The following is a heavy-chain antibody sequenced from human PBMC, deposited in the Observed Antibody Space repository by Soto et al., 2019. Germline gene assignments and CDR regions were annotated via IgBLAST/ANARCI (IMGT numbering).Heavy chain of an antibody. CDR2: ISSDGTNE. V-gene: IGHV3-30*18. CDR3: SKDLGGYYYYYYMDV. Sequence: GGSLRLSCAASGFTFRGYGIHWVRQAPGKGLEWVAVISSDGTNEYYADSVKGRFTISRDNSKNTLYLQMNSLRADDTAVYYCSKDLGGYYYYYYMDVWGKGTTVTVSS. J-gene: IGHJ6*03. CDR1: GFTFRGYG.